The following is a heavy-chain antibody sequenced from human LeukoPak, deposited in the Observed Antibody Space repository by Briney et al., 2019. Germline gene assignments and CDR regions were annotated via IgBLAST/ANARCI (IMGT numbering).Heavy chain of an antibody. D-gene: IGHD3-22*01. CDR2: IYYSGST. CDR1: GGSVSSGSYY. V-gene: IGHV4-61*01. Sequence: SETLSLTCTVSGGSVSSGSYYWSWIRQPPGKGLEWIGYIYYSGSTNYNPSLKSRVNISLDTSKNQFSLKLSSVTAADTAVYYCAREDSSGYYRHYFDFWGQGTLVTVST. J-gene: IGHJ4*02. CDR3: AREDSSGYYRHYFDF.